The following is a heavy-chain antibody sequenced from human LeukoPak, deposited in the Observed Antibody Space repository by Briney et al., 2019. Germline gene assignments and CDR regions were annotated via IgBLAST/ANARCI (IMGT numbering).Heavy chain of an antibody. CDR1: GFTFSSYS. Sequence: GGSLRLSCAASGFTFSSYSMNWVRQAPGKGLEWVSSISSSSSYIYYADSVKGRFTISRDNSKNSLYLQMNSLRAEDTALYYCAKDYRYCSGGSCYSDPTYYYYYMDVWGKGTTVTVSS. J-gene: IGHJ6*03. V-gene: IGHV3-21*04. D-gene: IGHD2-15*01. CDR2: ISSSSSYI. CDR3: AKDYRYCSGGSCYSDPTYYYYYMDV.